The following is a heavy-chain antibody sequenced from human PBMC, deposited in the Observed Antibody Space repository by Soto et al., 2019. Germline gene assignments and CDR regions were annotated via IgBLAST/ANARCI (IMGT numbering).Heavy chain of an antibody. CDR3: ARSHCISLGCYEYHYYGMDV. CDR2: INPNSGAT. CDR1: GYTFTDYY. D-gene: IGHD2-2*01. J-gene: IGHJ6*02. Sequence: ASVKVSCKASGYTFTDYYLYWVRQAPGQGLEWMGWINPNSGATNYAQKFQGWVTMTRDTSISTAYMEVRRLKSDDTAVYYCARSHCISLGCYEYHYYGMDVWGQGTTVPVAS. V-gene: IGHV1-2*04.